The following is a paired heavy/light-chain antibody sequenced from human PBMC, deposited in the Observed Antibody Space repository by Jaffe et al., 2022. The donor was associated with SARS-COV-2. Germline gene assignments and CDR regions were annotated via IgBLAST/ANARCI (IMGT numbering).Heavy chain of an antibody. CDR3: ARGDDSGTYRGVAFDI. J-gene: IGHJ3*02. Sequence: QVQLQESGPGLVKPSETLSLTCTVSGGSISSYSWSWIRLPPGKGLEWIGYFYYSGSTNYNPSLKSRVTISGDTSKNQFSLKLSSVTAADTALYYCARGDDSGTYRGVAFDIWGQGTMVTVSS. D-gene: IGHD1-26*01. CDR1: GGSISSYS. V-gene: IGHV4-59*01. CDR2: FYYSGST.
Light chain of an antibody. CDR1: ALPKQY. Sequence: SYELTQPPSVSVSPGQTARITCSGDALPKQYAYWYQQKPGQAPVMVIYKDTERPSGIPERFSGSSSGTTVTLTISGVQAEDEADYYCQSADSRATYVVFGGGTSLTVL. CDR2: KDT. V-gene: IGLV3-25*03. CDR3: QSADSRATYVV. J-gene: IGLJ2*01.